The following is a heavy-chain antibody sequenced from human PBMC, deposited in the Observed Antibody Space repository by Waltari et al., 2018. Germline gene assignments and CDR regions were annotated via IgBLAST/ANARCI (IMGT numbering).Heavy chain of an antibody. V-gene: IGHV4-38-2*02. CDR3: XXXXXTYSSSWYRVGFDY. D-gene: IGHD6-13*01. CDR1: DFSISSGYY. Sequence: QVRLQESGPGLVKPSETLSLTCSVSDFSISSGYYWAWIRQPPGKGLEWIASIYHRGSTYYNPSLKRRVTIIEDPSKTQSSPTLTSAXXXXXXXXXXXXXXXTYSSSWYRVGFDYWGQGTLVTVSS. CDR2: IYHRGST. J-gene: IGHJ4*02.